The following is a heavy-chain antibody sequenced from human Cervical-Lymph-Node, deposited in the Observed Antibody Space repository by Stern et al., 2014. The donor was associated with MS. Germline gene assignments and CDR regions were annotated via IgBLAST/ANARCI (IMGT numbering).Heavy chain of an antibody. J-gene: IGHJ6*02. D-gene: IGHD3-16*01. CDR1: GYTFTGNY. CDR2: INSNSGGT. Sequence: QVQLVQSGAEVKKPGASVKVSCKASGYTFTGNYMHWVRQAPGQGLEWMGRINSNSGGTKYAQKFQGRVSMARDTSISTAYMELSRLRSDDTAVYYCARGTYYDYYYYGMDVWGQGTTVTVSS. CDR3: ARGTYYDYYYYGMDV. V-gene: IGHV1-2*06.